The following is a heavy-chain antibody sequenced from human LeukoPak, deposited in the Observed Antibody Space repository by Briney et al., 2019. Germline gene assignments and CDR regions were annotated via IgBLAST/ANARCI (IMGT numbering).Heavy chain of an antibody. D-gene: IGHD4-23*01. CDR1: GYTFTSYD. J-gene: IGHJ6*03. Sequence: ALVKVSCKASGYTFTSYDINWVRQATGQGLEWMGWMNPNSGNTGYAQKFQGRVTITRNTSISTAYMELSSLRSEDTAVYYCARGHTTVATPGDMDVWGKGTTVTVSS. CDR2: MNPNSGNT. CDR3: ARGHTTVATPGDMDV. V-gene: IGHV1-8*03.